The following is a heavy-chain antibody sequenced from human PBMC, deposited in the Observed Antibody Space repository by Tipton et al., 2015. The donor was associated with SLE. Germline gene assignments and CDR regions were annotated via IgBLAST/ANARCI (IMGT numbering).Heavy chain of an antibody. V-gene: IGHV3-33*01. D-gene: IGHD3-9*01. CDR2: IWYDGSNK. CDR3: ARVLTPYYGMDV. CDR1: GFTFSSYG. Sequence: SLRLSCAASGFTFSSYGMHWVRQAPGKGLEWVAVIWYDGSNKYYADSVKGRFTISRDNSKNTLYLQMNSPRAEDTAVYYCARVLTPYYGMDVWGQGTTVTVSS. J-gene: IGHJ6*02.